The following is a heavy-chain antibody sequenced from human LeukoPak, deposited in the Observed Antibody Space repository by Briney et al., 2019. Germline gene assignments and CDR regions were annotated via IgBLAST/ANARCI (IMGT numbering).Heavy chain of an antibody. D-gene: IGHD6-13*01. Sequence: SVKVSCKASGGTFSSYAISWVRQAPGQGLEWMGGIIPIFGTPNYAQNFQGRVTITADESASTAYMELNSLRAEDTAVYYCAKCLIAAAGTFDYWGQGTLVTVSS. CDR1: GGTFSSYA. CDR2: IIPIFGTP. V-gene: IGHV1-69*13. CDR3: AKCLIAAAGTFDY. J-gene: IGHJ4*02.